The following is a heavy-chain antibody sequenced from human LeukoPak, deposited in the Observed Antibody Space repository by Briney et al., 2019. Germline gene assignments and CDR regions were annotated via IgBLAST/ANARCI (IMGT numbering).Heavy chain of an antibody. CDR1: GYTFTSYD. CDR2: MNPNSGNT. D-gene: IGHD5-24*01. Sequence: GASVKVSCKASGYTFTSYDINWVRQATGQGLEWMGWMNPNSGNTGYAQKFQGRVTMTRNTSISTAYMELSSLRSEDTAVYYCARGRESEMATISGYWGQGTLVTVSS. CDR3: ARGRESEMATISGY. J-gene: IGHJ4*02. V-gene: IGHV1-8*01.